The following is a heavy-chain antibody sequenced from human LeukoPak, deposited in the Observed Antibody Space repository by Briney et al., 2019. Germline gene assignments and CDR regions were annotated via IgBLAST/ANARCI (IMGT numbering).Heavy chain of an antibody. CDR2: ISDTGDT. Sequence: GGSLRLSCATSEFTFRGHAMNWVRQAPGKGLEWVSSISDTGDTYYADSVKGRFTISRDNSRNTLYLQMSSLRAEDTAIYYCAKTLFGFSYGKIDYWGQGTLVTVSS. CDR3: AKTLFGFSYGKIDY. D-gene: IGHD5-18*01. J-gene: IGHJ4*02. CDR1: EFTFRGHA. V-gene: IGHV3-23*01.